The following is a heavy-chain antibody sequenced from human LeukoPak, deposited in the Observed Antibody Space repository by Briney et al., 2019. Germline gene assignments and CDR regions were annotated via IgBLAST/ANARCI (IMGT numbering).Heavy chain of an antibody. CDR1: GFTFSTYA. V-gene: IGHV3-64D*09. D-gene: IGHD4-23*01. J-gene: IGHJ4*02. Sequence: GGSLRLSCSASGFTFSTYAMHWVRQAPGKGLEYVSTISSNGDVTYYADSVKGRFTISRDNSKNTLYLHMSSLRAEDTALYYCVNQAGNSGWLTIDYWGQGTLVTVSS. CDR3: VNQAGNSGWLTIDY. CDR2: ISSNGDVT.